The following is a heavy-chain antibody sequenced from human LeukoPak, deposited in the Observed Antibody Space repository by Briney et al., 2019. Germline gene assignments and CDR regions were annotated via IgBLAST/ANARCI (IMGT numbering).Heavy chain of an antibody. J-gene: IGHJ4*02. V-gene: IGHV1-2*02. CDR1: GYTFTGYY. D-gene: IGHD1-26*01. CDR3: ARSVGATPSGPAYYFDY. CDR2: INPNSGGT. Sequence: ASVKVPCKASGYTFTGYYMHWVRQAPGQGLEWMGWINPNSGGTNYAQKFQGRVTMTRDTSISTAYMELSRLRSDDTAVYYCARSVGATPSGPAYYFDYWGQGTLVTVSS.